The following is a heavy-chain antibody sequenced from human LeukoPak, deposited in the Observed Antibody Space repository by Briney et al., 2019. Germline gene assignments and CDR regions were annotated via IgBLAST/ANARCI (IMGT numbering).Heavy chain of an antibody. CDR1: GYTFTSYD. CDR3: ASGRYGDYEGYHY. CDR2: MNPNSDNT. J-gene: IGHJ4*02. V-gene: IGHV1-8*03. D-gene: IGHD4-17*01. Sequence: ASVEVSCKASGYTFTSYDINWVRQATGQGLEWMGWMNPNSDNTGYAQKFQGRVTITRNTSISTAYMELSSLRSEDTAVYYCASGRYGDYEGYHYWGQGTLVTVSS.